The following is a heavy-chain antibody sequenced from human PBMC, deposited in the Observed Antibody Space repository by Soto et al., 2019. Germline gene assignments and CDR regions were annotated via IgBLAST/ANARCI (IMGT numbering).Heavy chain of an antibody. Sequence: GGSLRLSCAASGFTVSSNYMSWVRQAPGKGLEWVSVIYTGGSTYYADSVKGRFTISRDNSKNTLFLQMHSLRAEDTAVYYCARGLYYDDSSGYYYYWGQGTLVTVSS. D-gene: IGHD3-22*01. CDR1: GFTVSSNY. CDR3: ARGLYYDDSSGYYYY. V-gene: IGHV3-66*01. CDR2: IYTGGST. J-gene: IGHJ4*02.